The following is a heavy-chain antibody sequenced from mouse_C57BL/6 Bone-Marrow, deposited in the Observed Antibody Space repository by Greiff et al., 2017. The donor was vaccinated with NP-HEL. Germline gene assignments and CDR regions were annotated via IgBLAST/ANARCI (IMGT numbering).Heavy chain of an antibody. Sequence: EVMLVESGGGLVQSGRSLRLSCATSGFTFSDFYMEWVRQAPGKGLEWIAASRNNANDYTTDYSASVKGRFIVSRDTSHSILYLQMNALRAEDTAIYYCARDNWDWYFDVWGTGTTVTVSS. J-gene: IGHJ1*03. V-gene: IGHV7-1*01. CDR1: GFTFSDFY. CDR2: SRNNANDYTT. D-gene: IGHD4-1*01. CDR3: ARDNWDWYFDV.